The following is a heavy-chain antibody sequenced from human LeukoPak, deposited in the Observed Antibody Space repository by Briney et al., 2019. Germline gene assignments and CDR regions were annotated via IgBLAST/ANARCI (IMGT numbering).Heavy chain of an antibody. V-gene: IGHV3-7*01. D-gene: IGHD3-22*01. CDR2: IKQDGSEK. Sequence: GGSLRLSCAASGFTFSSYWMSWVRQAPGKGLEWVANIKQDGSEKYYVDSVKGRFTISRDNAKNSLYLQMNSLRAEDTAVYYCARAGAIVVVTFDPWGQGTLVTVSS. J-gene: IGHJ5*02. CDR3: ARAGAIVVVTFDP. CDR1: GFTFSSYW.